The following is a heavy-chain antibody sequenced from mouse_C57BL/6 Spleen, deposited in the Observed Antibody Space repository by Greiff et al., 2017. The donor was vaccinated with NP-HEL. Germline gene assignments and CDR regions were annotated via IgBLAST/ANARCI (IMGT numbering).Heavy chain of an antibody. Sequence: EVKLQESGAELVRPGASVKLSCTASGFNIKDDYMHWVRQRPEQGLEWVGWIDPVNGDTDYASKFQGKATITADTSSKTAYLQLSSLTSEDTAVYYCTAAAQALFAYWGQGTLVTVSA. CDR2: IDPVNGDT. J-gene: IGHJ3*01. V-gene: IGHV14-4*01. D-gene: IGHD3-2*02. CDR1: GFNIKDDY. CDR3: TAAAQALFAY.